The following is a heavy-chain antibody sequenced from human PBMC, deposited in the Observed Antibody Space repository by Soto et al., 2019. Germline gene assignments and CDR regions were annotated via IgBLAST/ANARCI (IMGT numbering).Heavy chain of an antibody. D-gene: IGHD5-18*01. Sequence: QVQLVESGGGVVQPGKSLRLSCAASGFTFSTYGMHWVRQAPGKGLEWVAVIWYDGSNKYHGDSLKGRFTISIDNSKNTLYLPINNLRAEDTAVYYCGRDGALGDTAVVDSWGQGTLVTVSS. V-gene: IGHV3-33*01. CDR2: IWYDGSNK. CDR1: GFTFSTYG. CDR3: GRDGALGDTAVVDS. J-gene: IGHJ4*02.